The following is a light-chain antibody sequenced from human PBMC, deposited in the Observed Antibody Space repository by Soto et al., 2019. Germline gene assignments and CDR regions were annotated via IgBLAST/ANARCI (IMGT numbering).Light chain of an antibody. Sequence: QPVSVSGSPGQSITISCTGTSSDVGGYNYVSWYQQHPGKAPKLLICDVTNRPSGVSNRFSGSKSGNTASLTISGLQTEDEADYYCSSFASSVPLVFGGGTKLTVL. V-gene: IGLV2-14*03. J-gene: IGLJ2*01. CDR3: SSFASSVPLV. CDR1: SSDVGGYNY. CDR2: DVT.